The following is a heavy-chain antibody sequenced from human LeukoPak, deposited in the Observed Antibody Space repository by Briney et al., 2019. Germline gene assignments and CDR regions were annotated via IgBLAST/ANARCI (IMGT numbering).Heavy chain of an antibody. CDR3: ARGTLYYDFWSGPEYMDV. Sequence: GASVKVSCKASGYTFTNYYVHWVRQAPGQGLEWMGIINPSGGSTSYAQKFQGRVTMTRDMSTSTVYMELSSLRSEDTAVYYCARGTLYYDFWSGPEYMDVWGKGTTVAVSS. V-gene: IGHV1-46*01. CDR1: GYTFTNYY. J-gene: IGHJ6*03. D-gene: IGHD3-3*01. CDR2: INPSGGST.